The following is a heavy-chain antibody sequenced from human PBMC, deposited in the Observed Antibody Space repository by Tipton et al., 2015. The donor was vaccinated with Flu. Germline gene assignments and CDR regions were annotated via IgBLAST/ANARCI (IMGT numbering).Heavy chain of an antibody. CDR3: ARDHFGEKDWFDP. CDR1: GGSISSGSYY. V-gene: IGHV4-61*02. J-gene: IGHJ5*02. Sequence: LRLSCTVSGGSISSGSYYWSWIRQPAGKGLEWIVRIYTSGSTNYTPSLKSRVTISVDTSKNQFSLKLSSVTATDTAVYYCARDHFGEKDWFDPWGQGTLVTVSS. D-gene: IGHD3-10*01. CDR2: IYTSGST.